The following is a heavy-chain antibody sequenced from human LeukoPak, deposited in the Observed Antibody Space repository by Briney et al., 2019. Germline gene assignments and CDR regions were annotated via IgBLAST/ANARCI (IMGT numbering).Heavy chain of an antibody. J-gene: IGHJ6*03. Sequence: PGGSLRLSCAASGFTFSSYAMHWVRQAPGKGLEWVAVISYDGSNKYYADSMKGRFTISRDNSKNRLYLQMNSLRAEDTAVYYYMDVWGKGTTVTVSS. CDR3: MDV. CDR1: GFTFSSYA. V-gene: IGHV3-30*04. CDR2: ISYDGSNK.